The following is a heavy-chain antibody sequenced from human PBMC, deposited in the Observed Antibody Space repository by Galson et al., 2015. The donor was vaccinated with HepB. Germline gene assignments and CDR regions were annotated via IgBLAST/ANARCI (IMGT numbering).Heavy chain of an antibody. D-gene: IGHD4-11*01. CDR3: ARDLASVQFTYYYYGMDV. V-gene: IGHV3-48*02. CDR1: GFTFSSYS. J-gene: IGHJ6*02. CDR2: ISSSSSTI. Sequence: SLRLSCAASGFTFSSYSMNWVRQAPGKGLEWVSYISSSSSTIYYADSVKGRFTISRDNAKNSLYLQMNSLRDEDTAVYYCARDLASVQFTYYYYGMDVWGQGTTVTVSS.